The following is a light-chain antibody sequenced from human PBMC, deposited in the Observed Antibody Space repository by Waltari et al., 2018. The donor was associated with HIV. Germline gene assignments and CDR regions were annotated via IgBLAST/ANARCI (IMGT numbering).Light chain of an antibody. CDR2: EDN. CDR3: QAWDSSTVV. V-gene: IGLV3-1*01. Sequence: SYEVTQPPSVSVSPGQTASITCSGHKLGNKYPAWHQQKPGQSPVLVIYEDNKRRSGTPERFSGSNSGDTATLTISGTQAMDEADYYCQAWDSSTVVFGGGTRLTVL. J-gene: IGLJ2*01. CDR1: KLGNKY.